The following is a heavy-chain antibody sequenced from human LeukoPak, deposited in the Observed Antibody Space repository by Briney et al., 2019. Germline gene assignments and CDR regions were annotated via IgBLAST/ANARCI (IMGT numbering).Heavy chain of an antibody. CDR2: INGDGTST. D-gene: IGHD6-19*01. CDR1: GFIFSSYW. J-gene: IGHJ4*02. Sequence: RTAGTLSLTCAASGFIFSSYWMHWVRQKPGEGPLWLSRINGDGTSTAYANSVQGRFIISRDNAKNTLYLQMNSLKVDDTAVYYWTRQWHTPCDYWGQGTVVTVSS. V-gene: IGHV3-74*03. CDR3: TRQWHTPCDY.